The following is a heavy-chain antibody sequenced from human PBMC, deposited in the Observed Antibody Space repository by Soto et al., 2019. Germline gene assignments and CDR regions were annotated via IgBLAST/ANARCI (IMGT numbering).Heavy chain of an antibody. CDR1: GGTFSSYA. V-gene: IGHV1-69*13. J-gene: IGHJ6*02. CDR3: ARGASGPYDYGDYLANYYYYGMDV. Sequence: SVKVSCKAAGGTFSSYAISWVRQAPGQGLEWMGGIIPIFGTANYAQKFQGRVTITADESTSTAYMELSSLRSEDTAVYYCARGASGPYDYGDYLANYYYYGMDVWGQGTTVTVSS. CDR2: IIPIFGTA. D-gene: IGHD4-17*01.